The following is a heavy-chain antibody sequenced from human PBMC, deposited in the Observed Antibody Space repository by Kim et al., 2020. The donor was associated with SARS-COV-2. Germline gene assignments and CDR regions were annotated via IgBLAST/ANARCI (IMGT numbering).Heavy chain of an antibody. V-gene: IGHV1-69*01. Sequence: FGTANYAQKFQGRVTITADESTRTAYMVLSSLRSEDTAVYYCAWAARTIYWGQGTLVTVSS. D-gene: IGHD6-6*01. CDR2: FGTA. CDR3: AWAARTIY. J-gene: IGHJ4*02.